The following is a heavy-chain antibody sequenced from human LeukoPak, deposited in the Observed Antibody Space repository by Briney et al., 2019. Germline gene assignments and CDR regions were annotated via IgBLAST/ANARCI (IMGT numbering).Heavy chain of an antibody. CDR2: INAGSGNT. V-gene: IGHV1-3*01. D-gene: IGHD6-13*01. CDR1: GYTFTGYY. J-gene: IGHJ4*02. CDR3: ARDVDSSSWYYFDY. Sequence: ASVKVSCKASGYTFTGYYLHWVRQAPGQRLEWMGWINAGSGNTRYSQKFQGRVTITRDTSASTAYMELSSLRSEDTAVYYCARDVDSSSWYYFDYWGQGTLVTVSS.